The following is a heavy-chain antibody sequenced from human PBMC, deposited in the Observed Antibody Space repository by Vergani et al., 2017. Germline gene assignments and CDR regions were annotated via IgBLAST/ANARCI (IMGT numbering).Heavy chain of an antibody. Sequence: VSCKASGGTFSSYAISWVRQAPGQGLEWMGGIIPIFGTANYAQKFQGRVTITADESTSTAYMELSSLRSEDTAVYYCAGGPPYDTPDEYFQHWGQGTLVTVSS. V-gene: IGHV1-69*01. CDR3: AGGPPYDTPDEYFQH. CDR2: IIPIFGTA. J-gene: IGHJ1*01. D-gene: IGHD3-22*01. CDR1: GGTFSSYA.